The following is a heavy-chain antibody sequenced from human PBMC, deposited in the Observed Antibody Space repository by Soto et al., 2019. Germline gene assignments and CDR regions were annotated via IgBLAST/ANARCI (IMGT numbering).Heavy chain of an antibody. V-gene: IGHV1-69*04. CDR2: IIPILGIA. CDR1: GGTFSSYT. J-gene: IGHJ4*02. D-gene: IGHD5-12*01. CDR3: ARDSGYKIIDY. Sequence: GASVKVSCKASGGTFSSYTISWVRQAPGQGLEWMGRIIPILGIANYAQKFQGRVTITADKSTSTAYMELSSLRSEDTAVYYCARDSGYKIIDYWGQGTLVTVSS.